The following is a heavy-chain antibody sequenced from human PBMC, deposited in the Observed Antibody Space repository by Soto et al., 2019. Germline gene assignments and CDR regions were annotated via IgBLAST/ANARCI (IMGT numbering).Heavy chain of an antibody. CDR3: ARLKGGQWIRGWLDP. CDR2: IYYSGST. Sequence: SETLSLTCTVSGGSISSYYWSWIRQPPGKGLEWIGYIYYSGSTNYNPSLKSRVTISVDTSKNQFSLKLSSVTAADKAVYYCARLKGGQWIRGWLDPWGQGTLVTVS. J-gene: IGHJ5*02. D-gene: IGHD5-12*01. CDR1: GGSISSYY. V-gene: IGHV4-59*01.